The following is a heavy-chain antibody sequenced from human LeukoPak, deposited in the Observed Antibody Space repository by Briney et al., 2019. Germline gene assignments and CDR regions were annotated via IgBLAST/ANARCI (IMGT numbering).Heavy chain of an antibody. Sequence: PSGTLSLTCAVSGGSISSINWWSWVRQPPGKGLEWIGEIHHSGSTNYNPSLKSRGTISVDKSKNQFSLKLNSVTAAHTAVYSCARESYSDSSGYYAIDCWGQGTLVTVSS. J-gene: IGHJ4*02. CDR1: GGSISSINW. D-gene: IGHD3-22*01. CDR3: ARESYSDSSGYYAIDC. V-gene: IGHV4-4*02. CDR2: IHHSGST.